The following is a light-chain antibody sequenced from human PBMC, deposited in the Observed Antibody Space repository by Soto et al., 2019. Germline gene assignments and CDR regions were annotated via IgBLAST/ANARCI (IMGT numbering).Light chain of an antibody. CDR3: QQYYSYTT. CDR1: QGISSY. Sequence: ASRLTQSPSSFSASTGDRVTITCRASQGISSYLAWYQQKPGKATKLLIYAASTLQSGVPSRFSGSGSGTDFTLTISGLQSEDFATYYCQQYYSYTTFGGGTKVEIK. CDR2: AAS. J-gene: IGKJ4*01. V-gene: IGKV1-8*01.